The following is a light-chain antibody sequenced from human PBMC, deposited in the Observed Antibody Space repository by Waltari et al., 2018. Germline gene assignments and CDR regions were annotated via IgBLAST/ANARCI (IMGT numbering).Light chain of an antibody. CDR3: HAWDTNTAV. CDR2: EDY. Sequence: SYELSQTPSVSVSPGPTATITCPGARLGEKYFSWYQQKAGQSPVRVIYEDYKRPSGIPERFSGSSSGNTATLTISGTQAMDEADYYCHAWDTNTAVFGGGTKVTVL. V-gene: IGLV3-1*01. CDR1: RLGEKY. J-gene: IGLJ2*01.